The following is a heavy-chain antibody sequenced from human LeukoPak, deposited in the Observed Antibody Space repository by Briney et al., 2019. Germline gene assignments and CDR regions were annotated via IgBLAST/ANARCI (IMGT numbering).Heavy chain of an antibody. D-gene: IGHD2-15*01. CDR3: ARDGVVASTERKEYFQY. Sequence: GGSLRLSCAASGFGFRSYGIHWVRQAPGKGLEWVAVIWHDGSNDYYADSVRGRFAISRDNSKNMLYLQMNRLAVEDTAVYYCARDGVVASTERKEYFQYWGQGTLVTVSS. CDR1: GFGFRSYG. CDR2: IWHDGSND. V-gene: IGHV3-33*01. J-gene: IGHJ1*01.